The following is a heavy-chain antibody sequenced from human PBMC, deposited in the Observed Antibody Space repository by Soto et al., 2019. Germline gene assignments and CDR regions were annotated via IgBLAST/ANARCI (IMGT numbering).Heavy chain of an antibody. CDR1: GFTFSSYG. CDR2: ISYDGSNK. CDR3: ANRYYFDY. J-gene: IGHJ4*02. V-gene: IGHV3-30*18. Sequence: QVQLVESGGGVVQPGRSLRLSCAASGFTFSSYGMHWVRQAPGKGLEWVAVISYDGSNKYYADSVKGRFTISRDNSKNTLYLQMNSLRAEDMAVYYCANRYYFDYWGQGTLVTVSS.